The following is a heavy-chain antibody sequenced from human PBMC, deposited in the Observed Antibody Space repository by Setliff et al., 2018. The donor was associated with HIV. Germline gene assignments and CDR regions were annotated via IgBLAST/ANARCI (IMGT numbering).Heavy chain of an antibody. CDR3: ARSVHSLYGDYATYFDP. CDR1: GGTFGRFG. J-gene: IGHJ5*02. Sequence: WASVKVSCKASGGTFGRFGISWVRQAPGQGLEWMGGIIPTFTRANYAQKFQARVIITTDKSTSTAFMELTSLTSEDTAVYYCARSVHSLYGDYATYFDPWGQGTQVTVSS. D-gene: IGHD4-17*01. CDR2: IIPTFTRA. V-gene: IGHV1-69*05.